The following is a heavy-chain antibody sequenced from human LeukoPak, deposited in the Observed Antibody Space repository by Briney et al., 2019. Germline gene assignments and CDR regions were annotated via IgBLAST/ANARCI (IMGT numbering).Heavy chain of an antibody. CDR1: GGTFSSYA. CDR2: IIPIFGTA. J-gene: IGHJ5*02. D-gene: IGHD3-10*01. Sequence: SVKVSCKAPGGTFSSYAISWVRQAPGQGLEWMGGIIPIFGTANYAQKFQGRVTITTDESTSTAYMELSSLRSEDTAVYYCARERLGEIGDKAWWFDPWGQGTLVTVSS. CDR3: ARERLGEIGDKAWWFDP. V-gene: IGHV1-69*05.